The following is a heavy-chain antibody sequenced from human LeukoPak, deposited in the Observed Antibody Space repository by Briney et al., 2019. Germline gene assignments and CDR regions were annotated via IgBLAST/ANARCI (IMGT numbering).Heavy chain of an antibody. D-gene: IGHD6-6*01. CDR3: ARGRYSSSINSMDV. J-gene: IGHJ6*02. CDR1: GYTFTGYY. Sequence: RASVKVSCKASGYTFTGYYMHWVRQAPGQGLEWMGRINPNSGGTNYAQKFQGRVTMTRDTSISTAYMELSRLRSEDTAVYYCARGRYSSSINSMDVWGQGTTVTVSS. V-gene: IGHV1-2*06. CDR2: INPNSGGT.